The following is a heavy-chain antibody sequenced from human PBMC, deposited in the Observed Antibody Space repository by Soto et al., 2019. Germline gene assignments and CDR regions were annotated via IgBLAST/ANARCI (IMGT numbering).Heavy chain of an antibody. CDR1: GGTFSSYA. V-gene: IGHV1-69*01. CDR3: ARVRNYYDSSGPPPGGMDV. D-gene: IGHD3-22*01. J-gene: IGHJ6*02. Sequence: QVQLVQSGAEVKKPGSSVKVSCKASGGTFSSYAISWVRQAPGQGLEWMGGIIPIFGTANYAQKFQGRVTITADESTSTDYMELSSLRSEDTAVYYCARVRNYYDSSGPPPGGMDVWGQGTTVTVSS. CDR2: IIPIFGTA.